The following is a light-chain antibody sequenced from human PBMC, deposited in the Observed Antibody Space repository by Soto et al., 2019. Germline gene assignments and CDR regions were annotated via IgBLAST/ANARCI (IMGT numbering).Light chain of an antibody. J-gene: IGKJ4*01. CDR1: QGISSY. V-gene: IGKV1-8*01. CDR2: AAS. CDR3: QQYYSYPLG. Sequence: AIRMTQSPSSFSASTGDRVTITCRASQGISSYLAWYQQKPGKAPKLLIYAASTLQSGVPSRFSGSGSGTDFTLTIICLQSEDFATYYCQQYYSYPLGFGGGTKVEIK.